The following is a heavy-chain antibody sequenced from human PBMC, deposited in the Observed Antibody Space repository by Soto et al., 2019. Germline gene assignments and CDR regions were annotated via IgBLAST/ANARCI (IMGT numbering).Heavy chain of an antibody. V-gene: IGHV2-70*01. Sequence: SGPTLVNPTQTLTLTCTVSGYSLIATGMSVSWIRQPPGKALEWLALIDWDDDKYYSTSLKTKLTISRDTSKNQVVLTMTNMDPVDTATYYCARINRSGYYSHYYYGMDVWGQGTTVTVS. J-gene: IGHJ6*02. D-gene: IGHD3-22*01. CDR3: ARINRSGYYSHYYYGMDV. CDR2: IDWDDDK. CDR1: GYSLIATGMS.